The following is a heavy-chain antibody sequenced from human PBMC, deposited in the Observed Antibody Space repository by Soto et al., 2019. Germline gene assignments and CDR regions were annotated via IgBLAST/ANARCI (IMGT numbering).Heavy chain of an antibody. CDR1: GYSFTSYW. D-gene: IGHD2-15*01. Sequence: HGESLKISCKGSGYSFTSYWIGWVRQMPGKGLEWMGIIYPGDSDTRYSPSFQGQVTISADKSISTAYLQWSSLKASYTAMYYCARRILSGEASIHFPQAGKGYCSGGSCYGYFDYWGQGTLVTVSS. V-gene: IGHV5-51*01. CDR3: ARRILSGEASIHFPQAGKGYCSGGSCYGYFDY. CDR2: IYPGDSDT. J-gene: IGHJ4*02.